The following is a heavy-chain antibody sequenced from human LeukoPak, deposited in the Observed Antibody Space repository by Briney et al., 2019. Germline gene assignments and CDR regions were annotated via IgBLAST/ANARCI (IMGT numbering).Heavy chain of an antibody. Sequence: GGSLRLSCAASGFTVSSNFMSWVRQAPGKGLEWVSVIYGGGSTYYADSVKGRFTISRDNSKNTLYLQMNSLRAEDTAVYYCAKDRSGSPYYYYGMDVWGQGTTVTVSS. CDR1: GFTVSSNF. V-gene: IGHV3-53*01. J-gene: IGHJ6*02. CDR3: AKDRSGSPYYYYGMDV. CDR2: IYGGGST. D-gene: IGHD1-26*01.